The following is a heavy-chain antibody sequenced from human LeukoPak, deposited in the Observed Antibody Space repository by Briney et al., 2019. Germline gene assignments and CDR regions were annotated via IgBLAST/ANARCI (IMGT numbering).Heavy chain of an antibody. J-gene: IGHJ4*02. CDR1: GYTFTSYG. CDR3: ASHSMVRGVTSFDY. D-gene: IGHD3-10*01. V-gene: IGHV1-2*02. CDR2: INPNSGGT. Sequence: ASVKVSCKASGYTFTSYGISWVRQAPGQGLEWMGWINPNSGGTNYAQKFQGRVTMTRDTSISTAYMELSRLRSDDTAVYYCASHSMVRGVTSFDYWGQGTLVTVSS.